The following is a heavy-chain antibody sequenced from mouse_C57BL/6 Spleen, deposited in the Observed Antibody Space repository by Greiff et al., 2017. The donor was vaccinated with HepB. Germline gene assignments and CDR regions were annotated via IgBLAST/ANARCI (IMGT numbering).Heavy chain of an antibody. CDR1: GFTFSDYG. J-gene: IGHJ2*01. Sequence: EVQLQQSGGGLVKPGGSLKLSCAASGFTFSDYGMHWVRQAPEKGLEWVAYISSGSSTIYYADTVKGRFTISRDNAKNTLFLQMNSLRSEDTAMYYCARTLYYGNYDFDYWGQGTTLTVSS. V-gene: IGHV5-17*01. D-gene: IGHD2-1*01. CDR2: ISSGSSTI. CDR3: ARTLYYGNYDFDY.